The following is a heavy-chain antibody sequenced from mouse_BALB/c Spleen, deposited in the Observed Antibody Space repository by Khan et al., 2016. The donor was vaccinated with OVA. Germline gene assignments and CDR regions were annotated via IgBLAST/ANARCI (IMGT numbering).Heavy chain of an antibody. CDR2: IWSAGST. Sequence: QVQLKQSGPGLVQPSQSLSITCTVSGFSLNNYSVHWVRQSPGKGLEWLGVIWSAGSTDYNAAFISRLTISKDNSRSQVFFKMNSLQPNDTAIYXCARRSYDYGQGALFAYWGQGTPVTVSA. J-gene: IGHJ3*01. CDR1: GFSLNNYS. D-gene: IGHD2-4*01. CDR3: ARRSYDYGQGALFAY. V-gene: IGHV2-2*02.